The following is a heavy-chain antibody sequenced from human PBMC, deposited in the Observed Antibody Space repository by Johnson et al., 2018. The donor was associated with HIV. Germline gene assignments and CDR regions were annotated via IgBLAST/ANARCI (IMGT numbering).Heavy chain of an antibody. CDR1: GFTFSSYA. V-gene: IGHV3-30*04. CDR3: ARSGAGAAFDI. D-gene: IGHD6-19*01. Sequence: QMLLVESGGGFVQPGGSLRLSCAASGFTFSSYAMHWVRQAPGKGLEWVAVISYDGSNKYYADSVKGRFTISRDNAKNSLYLQMNSLRAEDTALYYCARSGAGAAFDIWGQGTMVTVSS. CDR2: ISYDGSNK. J-gene: IGHJ3*02.